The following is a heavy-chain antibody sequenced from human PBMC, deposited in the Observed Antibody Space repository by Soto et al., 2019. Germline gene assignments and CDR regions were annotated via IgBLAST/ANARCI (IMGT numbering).Heavy chain of an antibody. D-gene: IGHD1-7*01. Sequence: GGSLRLSCAASGFTFSSYGMHWVRQAPGKGLEWVAVISYDGSNKYYADSVKGRFTISRDNSKNTLYLQMNSLRAEDTAVYYCAKDRRYNWNYRYFDYWGQGTLVTVSS. V-gene: IGHV3-30*18. CDR3: AKDRRYNWNYRYFDY. CDR1: GFTFSSYG. CDR2: ISYDGSNK. J-gene: IGHJ4*02.